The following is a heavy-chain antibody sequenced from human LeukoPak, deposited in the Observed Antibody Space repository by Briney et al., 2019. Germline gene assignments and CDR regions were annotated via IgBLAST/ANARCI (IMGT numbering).Heavy chain of an antibody. CDR3: ARGRGYSSSWLNWFDP. Sequence: GASVKVSCKASGYTFTSYDINWVRQATGQGLEWMGWMNPNSGNTGYAQKFQGRVTMTRNTSISTAYMELSSLRSEDTAVYYCARGRGYSSSWLNWFDPWGQGTLVTVSS. CDR1: GYTFTSYD. V-gene: IGHV1-8*01. D-gene: IGHD6-13*01. CDR2: MNPNSGNT. J-gene: IGHJ5*02.